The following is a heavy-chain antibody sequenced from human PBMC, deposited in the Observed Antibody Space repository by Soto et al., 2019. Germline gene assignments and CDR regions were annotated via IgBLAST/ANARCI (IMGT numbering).Heavy chain of an antibody. V-gene: IGHV3-13*01. J-gene: IGHJ4*02. Sequence: GSLRLSCAASGFTFSSYAVHWVRQPTGKGLEWVSVIGSAGDTYYPGSVKGRFTISRDNAKNSLYLQMNSLRAEDTAVYYCARAGSSTSCYFDYWGQGTLVTVSS. CDR3: ARAGSSTSCYFDY. CDR1: GFTFSSYA. D-gene: IGHD2-2*01. CDR2: IGSAGDT.